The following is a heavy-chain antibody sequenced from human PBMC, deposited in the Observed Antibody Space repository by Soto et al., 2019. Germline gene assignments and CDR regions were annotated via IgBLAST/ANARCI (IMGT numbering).Heavy chain of an antibody. CDR2: IYYSGST. J-gene: IGHJ6*02. D-gene: IGHD3-3*01. CDR1: GGSISSGDYY. Sequence: QVQLQESGPGLVKPSQTLSLTCTVSGGSISSGDYYWSWIRQPPGKGLEWIGYIYYSGSTYYNPSLKSRVTISVDTSKNQFSLKLSSVTAADTAVYYCARITIFGVVKSYYGMDVWGQGTTVTVSS. CDR3: ARITIFGVVKSYYGMDV. V-gene: IGHV4-30-4*01.